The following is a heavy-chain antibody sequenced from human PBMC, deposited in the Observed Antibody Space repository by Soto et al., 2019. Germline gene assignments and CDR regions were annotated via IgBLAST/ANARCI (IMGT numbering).Heavy chain of an antibody. D-gene: IGHD2-2*01. CDR2: VHSIGTT. J-gene: IGHJ5*02. CDR1: VGSISGYS. CDR3: AREGGYNSSSLYRNWFDP. V-gene: IGHV4-4*07. Sequence: SETLSRTCTVSVGSISGYSYTWIRHPAGKGLGWIGRVHSIGTTNYNPSLKSRVTMPVETSKNQVSLKVTSVTAADTAVYYCAREGGYNSSSLYRNWFDPWGKGNLVTSPQ.